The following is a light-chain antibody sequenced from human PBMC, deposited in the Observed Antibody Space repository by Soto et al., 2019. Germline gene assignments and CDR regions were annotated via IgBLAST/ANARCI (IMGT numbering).Light chain of an antibody. CDR3: CSYEGSSTNDV. CDR1: SSDVGSYNL. Sequence: QSVLTQPASVSGSPGQSITISCTGTSSDVGSYNLVSWYQQHPGKAPKLMIYEDSRRPSGISNRFSGSKSGYTASLTISGLQVEDEADYYCCSYEGSSTNDVFGTGTKVTVL. CDR2: EDS. V-gene: IGLV2-23*01. J-gene: IGLJ1*01.